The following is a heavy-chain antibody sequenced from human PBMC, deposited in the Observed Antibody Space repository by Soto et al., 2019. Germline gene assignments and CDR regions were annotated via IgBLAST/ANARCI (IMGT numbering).Heavy chain of an antibody. J-gene: IGHJ4*02. V-gene: IGHV4-30-4*08. CDR3: ARQDAHFVSGQYLFEY. CDR2: IYYSGVT. CDR1: GGSISSGDYY. Sequence: QVQLQESGPGLVKPSQTLSLTCTVSGGSISSGDYYWSWIRQPPWKGLEWIGYIYYSGVTYYSPSLQTRRTIALDTCSTQFSLNVASVTAADTAVYGGARQDAHFVSGQYLFEYWSQGTLVTVSS. D-gene: IGHD3-3*01.